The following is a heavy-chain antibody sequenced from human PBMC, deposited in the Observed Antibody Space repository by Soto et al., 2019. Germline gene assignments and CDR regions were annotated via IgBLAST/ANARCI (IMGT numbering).Heavy chain of an antibody. D-gene: IGHD3-10*01. CDR1: GYTVTSYD. CDR3: ARGPRKDTFGQVGAV. Sequence: QVQLVQSGAEVKKPGASVKVSCKAFGYTVTSYDINWVRQATGQGLEWMGWMSPNSGSTGYAQRFQGRVTMTRDTSISTAYMELSSLTSADTAMYYCARGPRKDTFGQVGAVWGQGTLVTVSS. J-gene: IGHJ4*02. V-gene: IGHV1-8*01. CDR2: MSPNSGST.